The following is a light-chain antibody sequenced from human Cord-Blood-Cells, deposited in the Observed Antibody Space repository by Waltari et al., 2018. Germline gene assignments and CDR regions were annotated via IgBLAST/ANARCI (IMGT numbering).Light chain of an antibody. Sequence: EIAMTQHPATLPLSPGERATLACRARRGVGSSYLAWYQQKPGPPPRLLIYGATHRATGIPARFSGRGSGIDFTLTISILEPEDFAVYYCQQYYNLPFTFGQGTKLEIK. CDR1: RGVGSSY. V-gene: IGKV3D-7*01. CDR2: GAT. CDR3: QQYYNLPFT. J-gene: IGKJ2*01.